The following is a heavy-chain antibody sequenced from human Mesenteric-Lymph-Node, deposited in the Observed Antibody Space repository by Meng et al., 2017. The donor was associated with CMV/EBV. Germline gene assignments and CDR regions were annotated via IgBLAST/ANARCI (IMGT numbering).Heavy chain of an antibody. J-gene: IGHJ4*02. D-gene: IGHD4-23*01. CDR3: ARHQRWLKSEGGFNY. Sequence: VELTEGGEGLLKPSANPVLPCGVLWWVFQCYHRELDPPAPGKGLEWIGEINHSGSTNYNPSLKSRVTISVDTSKNQFSLKLSSVTAADTAVYYCARHQRWLKSEGGFNYWGQGTLVTVSS. V-gene: IGHV4-34*01. CDR1: WVFQCYH. CDR2: INHSGST.